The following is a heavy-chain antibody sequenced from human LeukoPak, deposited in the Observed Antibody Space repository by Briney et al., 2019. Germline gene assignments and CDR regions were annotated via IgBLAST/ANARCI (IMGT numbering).Heavy chain of an antibody. D-gene: IGHD3-10*01. V-gene: IGHV1-46*01. CDR1: GYTFTSYY. Sequence: ASVKVSCKASGYTFTSYYMHWVRQAPGQGLEWMGIINPSGGSTSYAQKFQGRVTMTRDTSTSTVYMELSSLGSEDTAVYYCARFTYYYGSGSPATLNYFDYWGQGTLVTVSS. CDR2: INPSGGST. J-gene: IGHJ4*02. CDR3: ARFTYYYGSGSPATLNYFDY.